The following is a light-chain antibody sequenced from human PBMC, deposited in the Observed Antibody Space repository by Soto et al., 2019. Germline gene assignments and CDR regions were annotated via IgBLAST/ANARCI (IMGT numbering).Light chain of an antibody. V-gene: IGKV1-9*01. CDR2: AAS. J-gene: IGKJ1*01. CDR3: QQYETFSGT. Sequence: IKLTQSPSSLSASVGDRVTITCRASQGISSYLAWYQQKPGKAPKLLIYAASTLQSGVPSRFSGSGSGTDFTLTIASLQPDDFATYYCQQYETFSGTFGPGTKVDIK. CDR1: QGISSY.